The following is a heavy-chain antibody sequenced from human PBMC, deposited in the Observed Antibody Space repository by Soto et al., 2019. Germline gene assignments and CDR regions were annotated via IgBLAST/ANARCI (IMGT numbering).Heavy chain of an antibody. V-gene: IGHV3-9*01. Sequence: GGSLRLSCAASGFTFGDYTMHWVRQAPGKGLEWVSGISWNGANSGYVDSVKGRFTISRDNAKNSLFLQMTSLRVEDTALYYCFASSKGKLDYWGQGTLVTVSS. J-gene: IGHJ4*02. CDR2: ISWNGANS. CDR3: FASSKGKLDY. CDR1: GFTFGDYT. D-gene: IGHD2-21*01.